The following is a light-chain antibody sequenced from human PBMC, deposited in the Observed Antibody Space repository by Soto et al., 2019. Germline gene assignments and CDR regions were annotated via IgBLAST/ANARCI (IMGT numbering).Light chain of an antibody. CDR3: AAWDDSLNGHVL. J-gene: IGLJ3*02. Sequence: QSVLTQPPSASGTPGQRVTISCSGSNSNIGSNTVNWYQQLPGTAPKLLIHSNNQRPSGVPDRFSGSKSGTSASLAISGLQSEDEADYYCAAWDDSLNGHVLFGGGTKLTV. CDR2: SNN. CDR1: NSNIGSNT. V-gene: IGLV1-44*01.